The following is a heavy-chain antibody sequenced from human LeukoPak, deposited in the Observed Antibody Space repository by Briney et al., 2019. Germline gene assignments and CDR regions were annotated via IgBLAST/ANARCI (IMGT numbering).Heavy chain of an antibody. CDR2: ISGSGGST. Sequence: GGSLRLSCAASGFTFSSYAMSWVRQAPGKGLEWVSAISGSGGSTYYADSVKGRFTISRDNSKNTLYLQMNSLRAEDTAVYYCAREDIVVVVAATYYYYYGMDVWGQGTTVTVSS. J-gene: IGHJ6*02. CDR1: GFTFSSYA. D-gene: IGHD2-15*01. V-gene: IGHV3-23*01. CDR3: AREDIVVVVAATYYYYYGMDV.